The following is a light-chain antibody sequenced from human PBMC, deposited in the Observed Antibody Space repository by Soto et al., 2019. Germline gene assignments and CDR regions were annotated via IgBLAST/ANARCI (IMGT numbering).Light chain of an antibody. J-gene: IGLJ2*01. CDR1: SSNIGGTNY. V-gene: IGLV1-47*02. CDR2: SNN. Sequence: PSASGTPGQKVFISCSGSSSNIGGTNYAYWYQQLPGAAPKLLMHSNNLRPSGVPERISGSKFGTAASLAISGLRSEDEAVYYCASWDDRLGAVIFGGGTKVTV. CDR3: ASWDDRLGAVI.